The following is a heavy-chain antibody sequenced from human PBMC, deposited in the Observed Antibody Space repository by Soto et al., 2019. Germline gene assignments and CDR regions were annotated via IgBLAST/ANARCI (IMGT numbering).Heavy chain of an antibody. CDR3: AMVDVYVTPSPQDV. V-gene: IGHV1-18*01. Sequence: ASVKVSCKASGYTFTDSAVNWVRQAPGQRLEWMGWINTYNGNTNYAQNLQGRVTLTTDTSTSTAYMELRSLRSNDTAIYYCAMVDVYVTPSPQDVWGQGTTVTVSS. J-gene: IGHJ6*02. D-gene: IGHD3-16*01. CDR1: GYTFTDSA. CDR2: INTYNGNT.